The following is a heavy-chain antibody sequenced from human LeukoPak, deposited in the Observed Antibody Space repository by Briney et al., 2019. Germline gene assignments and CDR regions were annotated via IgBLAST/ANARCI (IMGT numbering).Heavy chain of an antibody. CDR2: ISSNGGST. CDR3: ARVGVAIAVAGRFDY. D-gene: IGHD6-19*01. Sequence: GGSLRLSCAASGFTFSSYAMHWVRQAPGKGLEYVSAISSNGGSTYYANSVKGRFTISRDNAKNSLYLQMNSLRAEDTALYYCARVGVAIAVAGRFDYWGQGTLVTVSS. CDR1: GFTFSSYA. V-gene: IGHV3-64*01. J-gene: IGHJ4*02.